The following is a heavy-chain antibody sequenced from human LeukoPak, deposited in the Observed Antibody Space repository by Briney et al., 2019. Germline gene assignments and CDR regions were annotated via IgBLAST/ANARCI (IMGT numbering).Heavy chain of an antibody. CDR3: ARERTSGDWLSTYYYYYYMDV. D-gene: IGHD3/OR15-3a*01. Sequence: SETLSLTCTVSGGSISSSSYYWGWIRQPPGKGLEWIGSIYYSGSTYYNPSLKSRVTISVDTSKNQFSLKLSSVTAADTAVYYCARERTSGDWLSTYYYYYYMDVWGKGTTVTVSS. CDR1: GGSISSSSYY. V-gene: IGHV4-39*07. CDR2: IYYSGST. J-gene: IGHJ6*03.